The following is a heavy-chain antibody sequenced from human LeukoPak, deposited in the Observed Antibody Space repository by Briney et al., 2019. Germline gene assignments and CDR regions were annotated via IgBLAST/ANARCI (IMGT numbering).Heavy chain of an antibody. Sequence: GGSLRLSCAASGFTFSSYSMNWVRQAPGKGLEWVSSISSSSSSYIYYADSVKGRFTISRDNAKNSLYLQMNSLRAEDTAVYYCARGGSYSPFDYWGQGTLVTVSS. CDR1: GFTFSSYS. J-gene: IGHJ4*02. CDR3: ARGGSYSPFDY. CDR2: ISSSSSSYI. V-gene: IGHV3-21*01. D-gene: IGHD6-13*01.